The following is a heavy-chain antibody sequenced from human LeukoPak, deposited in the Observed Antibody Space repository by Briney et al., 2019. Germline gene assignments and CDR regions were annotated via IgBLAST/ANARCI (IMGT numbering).Heavy chain of an antibody. J-gene: IGHJ3*02. Sequence: GESLKISCKGSGYSFTSYWISWVRQMPGKGLEWMGRIDPSDSYTNYSPSFQGHVTISADKSISTAYLQWSSLKASDTAMYYCASRGVAAAGTGAFDIWGQGTMVTVSS. CDR1: GYSFTSYW. CDR3: ASRGVAAAGTGAFDI. CDR2: IDPSDSYT. D-gene: IGHD6-13*01. V-gene: IGHV5-10-1*01.